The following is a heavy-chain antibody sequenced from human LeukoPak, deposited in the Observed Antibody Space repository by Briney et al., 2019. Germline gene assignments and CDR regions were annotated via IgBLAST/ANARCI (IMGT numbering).Heavy chain of an antibody. CDR2: IYSGGST. J-gene: IGHJ3*02. D-gene: IGHD3-3*01. CDR3: ARLRFGDAFDI. Sequence: GGSLRLSCAASGFTVSSNYISWVRQAPGKGLEWVSVIYSGGSTYYADSVKGRFTISRDNSKNTLYLQMNSLRAEDTAVYYCARLRFGDAFDIWGQGTMVTVSS. CDR1: GFTVSSNY. V-gene: IGHV3-66*02.